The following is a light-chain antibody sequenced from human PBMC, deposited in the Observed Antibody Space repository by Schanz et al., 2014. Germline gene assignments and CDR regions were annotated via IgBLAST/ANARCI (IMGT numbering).Light chain of an antibody. CDR1: QGVSSY. CDR2: DAS. V-gene: IGKV3D-11*01. Sequence: EIVLTQSPATLSLSPGERATLSCRASQGVSSYLAWYQQKPGQAPRLLIYDASNRATGIPARFSGSGPGTDFTLTISSLQSEDFAVYYCQQYDNWPPRFGQGTKVEIK. J-gene: IGKJ1*01. CDR3: QQYDNWPPR.